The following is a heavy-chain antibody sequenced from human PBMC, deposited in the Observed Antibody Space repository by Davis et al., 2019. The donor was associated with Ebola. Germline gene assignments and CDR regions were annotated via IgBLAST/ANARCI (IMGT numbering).Heavy chain of an antibody. D-gene: IGHD4-11*01. CDR2: INHSGST. J-gene: IGHJ6*02. V-gene: IGHV4-34*01. Sequence: SETLSLTCAVSGGSISSYYWSWIRQPPGKGLEWIGEINHSGSTNYNPSLKSRVTISVDTSKNQFSLKLSSVTAADTAVYYCARLYSNFYYYYYGMDVWGQGTTVTVSS. CDR1: GGSISSYY. CDR3: ARLYSNFYYYYYGMDV.